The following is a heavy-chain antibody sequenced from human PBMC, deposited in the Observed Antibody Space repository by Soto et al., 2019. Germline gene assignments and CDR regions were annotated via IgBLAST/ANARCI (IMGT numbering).Heavy chain of an antibody. CDR2: ISYDGSNK. J-gene: IGHJ5*02. CDR1: GFTFSSYG. V-gene: IGHV3-30*03. CDR3: AREVGHGWFDP. Sequence: GGSLRLSCAASGFTFSSYGMHWVRQAPGKGLEWVAVISYDGSNKYYADSVKGRFTISRDNSKNTLYLQMNSLRAEDTAVYYCAREVGHGWFDPWGQGTLVTVSS.